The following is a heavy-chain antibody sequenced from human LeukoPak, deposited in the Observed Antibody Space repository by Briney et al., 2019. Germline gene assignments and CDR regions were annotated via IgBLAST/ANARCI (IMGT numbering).Heavy chain of an antibody. Sequence: TSQTLSLTCTVSGGSISSGGYYWSWIRQPPGKGLEWIGYIYHSGSTYYNPSLKSRVTISVDRSKNQFSLKLSSVTAADTAVYYCVLSAVRAWAGAFDIWGQGTMVTVSS. V-gene: IGHV4-30-2*01. D-gene: IGHD4-17*01. J-gene: IGHJ3*02. CDR1: GGSISSGGYY. CDR2: IYHSGST. CDR3: VLSAVRAWAGAFDI.